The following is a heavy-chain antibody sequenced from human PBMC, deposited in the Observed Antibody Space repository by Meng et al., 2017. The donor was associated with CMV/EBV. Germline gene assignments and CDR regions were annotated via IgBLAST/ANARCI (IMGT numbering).Heavy chain of an antibody. CDR2: IYYSGST. J-gene: IGHJ6*02. D-gene: IGHD3-22*01. CDR1: GGSISSGSYY. V-gene: IGHV4-39*07. Sequence: GSLRLSCTVSGGSISSGSYYWGWIRQPPGKGLEWIGSIYYSGSTYYNPSLKSRVTISVDTSKNQFSLKLSSVTAADTAVYYCARGGDSSVNTKRDYYYGMDVWGQGTTVTVSS. CDR3: ARGGDSSVNTKRDYYYGMDV.